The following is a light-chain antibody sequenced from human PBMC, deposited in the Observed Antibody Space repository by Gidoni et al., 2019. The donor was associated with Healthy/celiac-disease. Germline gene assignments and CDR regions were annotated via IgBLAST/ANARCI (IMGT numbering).Light chain of an antibody. CDR3: QQYYSTPPT. J-gene: IGKJ1*01. V-gene: IGKV4-1*01. Sequence: DIVMTQSPDSLAVSLGERATINCKSSQSVLYSSNNKNYLAWYQQKPGQPPKLLIYWASYRKSGVPDRFSGSGSGTDFTLTISSLQAEDVAVYYCQQYYSTPPTFGQGTKVEIK. CDR1: QSVLYSSNNKNY. CDR2: WAS.